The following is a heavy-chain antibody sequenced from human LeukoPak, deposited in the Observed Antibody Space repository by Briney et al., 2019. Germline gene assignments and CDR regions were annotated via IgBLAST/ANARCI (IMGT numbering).Heavy chain of an antibody. Sequence: PSETLSLTCAVSGYSISSGYYWGWIRQPPGKGLEWIGSIHHSGSTYYNPSLKSRVTISVDTSKNKISLKLSSVTAADTAIYYCARPLTGDWYFDLWGRGTLVTVSS. D-gene: IGHD1-14*01. CDR1: GYSISSGYY. CDR3: ARPLTGDWYFDL. V-gene: IGHV4-38-2*01. J-gene: IGHJ2*01. CDR2: IHHSGST.